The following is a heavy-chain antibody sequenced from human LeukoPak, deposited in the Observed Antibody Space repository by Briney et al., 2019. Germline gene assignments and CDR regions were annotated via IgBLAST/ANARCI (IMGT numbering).Heavy chain of an antibody. V-gene: IGHV3-30-3*01. CDR2: ISYDGSNK. Sequence: GGSLRLSCAASGFTFSSYAMHWVRQAPGKGLEWVAVISYDGSNKYYADSVKGRFTISRDNSKNTLYLQMNSLRAEDTAVYYCAKDPYDFWSGSLFDYWGQGTLVTVSS. J-gene: IGHJ4*02. D-gene: IGHD3-3*01. CDR3: AKDPYDFWSGSLFDY. CDR1: GFTFSSYA.